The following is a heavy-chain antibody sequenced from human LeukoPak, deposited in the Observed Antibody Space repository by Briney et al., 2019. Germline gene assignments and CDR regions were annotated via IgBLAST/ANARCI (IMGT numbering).Heavy chain of an antibody. V-gene: IGHV1-2*02. D-gene: IGHD1-1*01. CDR3: ARDQTQSTGTTDY. Sequence: ASVKVSCKASGYTFTGYYMHWVRQAPGQGLEWMGWINPNSGGTNYAQKFQGRVTMTRDTSISTAYMELSRLRSDDTAVYYCARDQTQSTGTTDYWGQGTLVTVPS. J-gene: IGHJ4*02. CDR1: GYTFTGYY. CDR2: INPNSGGT.